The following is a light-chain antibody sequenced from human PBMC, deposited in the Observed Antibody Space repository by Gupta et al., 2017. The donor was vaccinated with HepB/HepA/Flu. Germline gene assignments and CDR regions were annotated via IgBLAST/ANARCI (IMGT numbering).Light chain of an antibody. CDR1: QSINIY. V-gene: IGKV1-39*01. Sequence: DIQMTQSPSSLSASVGDRVTITCRASQSINIYLSWYQQEPGKAPKLLMYGASSLQSGAPSRFSGSGSGTDFTPTISSLQPEDFATYYCQQSYTNPRTFGQGTKVEIK. CDR2: GAS. J-gene: IGKJ1*01. CDR3: QQSYTNPRT.